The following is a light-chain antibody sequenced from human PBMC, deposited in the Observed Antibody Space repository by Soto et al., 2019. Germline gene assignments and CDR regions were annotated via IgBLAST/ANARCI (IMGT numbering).Light chain of an antibody. J-gene: IGLJ2*01. CDR1: NIGSKN. V-gene: IGLV3-9*01. Sequence: SSDLTQPLSVSVALGQTARITCGGNNIGSKNVHWYQQKPGQAPVLVIYRDSNRPSGIPERFSGSNSGNTATLTISRAQAGDEADYYCQVWDSRTVFGGATKLTLL. CDR3: QVWDSRTV. CDR2: RDS.